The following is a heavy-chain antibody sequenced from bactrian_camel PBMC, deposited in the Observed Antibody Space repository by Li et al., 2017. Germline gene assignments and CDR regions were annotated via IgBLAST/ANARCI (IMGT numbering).Heavy chain of an antibody. J-gene: IGHJ4*01. CDR1: WFPYDVNNR. CDR3: TAGFNWDY. CDR2: ISTGGSST. Sequence: VQLVEYGGESVQAGGSLNLSCLALWFPYDVNNRMGWVRQAPGKGLEWVSAISTGGSSTYYADSVKGRFTISRDNAKNTLYLQMNSLKPEDTAVYYCTAGFNWDYWGQGTQVTVS. D-gene: IGHD8*01. V-gene: IGHV3S36*01.